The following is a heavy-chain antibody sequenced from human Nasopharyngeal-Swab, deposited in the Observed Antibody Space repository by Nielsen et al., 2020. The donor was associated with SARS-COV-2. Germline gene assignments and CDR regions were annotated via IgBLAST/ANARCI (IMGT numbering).Heavy chain of an antibody. J-gene: IGHJ5*01. D-gene: IGHD6-13*01. Sequence: AGSLTLSCAASGVTFTDYSISWIRQAPGKGLGWISYISDSGTTKYEDSVKGRFTISRDNAQNSVYLQLNSLSAEDTAVYYCARGPSNSRFDFWGQGSLVTVSS. CDR1: GVTFTDYS. CDR2: ISDSGTT. CDR3: ARGPSNSRFDF. V-gene: IGHV3-11*01.